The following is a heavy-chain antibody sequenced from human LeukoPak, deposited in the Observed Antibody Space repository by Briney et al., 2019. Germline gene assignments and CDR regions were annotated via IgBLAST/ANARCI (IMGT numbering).Heavy chain of an antibody. CDR3: ASVGTMVRGTRYGMDV. V-gene: IGHV4-59*01. J-gene: IGHJ6*02. Sequence: SETLSLTCTVSGGSISSYYWSWIRQPPGKGLEWIGYIYYSGSTNYNPSLKSRVTISVDTSKNQFSLKLSSVTAADTAVYYCASVGTMVRGTRYGMDVWGQGTTVTVSS. CDR1: GGSISSYY. D-gene: IGHD3-10*01. CDR2: IYYSGST.